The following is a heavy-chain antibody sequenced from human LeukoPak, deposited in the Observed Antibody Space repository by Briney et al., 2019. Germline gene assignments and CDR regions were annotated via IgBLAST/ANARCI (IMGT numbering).Heavy chain of an antibody. V-gene: IGHV3-7*01. CDR1: GLTFSNYW. D-gene: IGHD1/OR15-1a*01. J-gene: IGHJ6*03. CDR3: ARVRREMKRSLGRTTEYSYYYYVDV. CDR2: IKHDGSEK. Sequence: GGSLRLSCAASGLTFSNYWMSWVRQGPGKGLEWVANIKHDGSEKYYIDSVKGRFTISRDNAKNSVYLQMNRLRAEDTAVCYCARVRREMKRSLGRTTEYSYYYYVDVWGKGTTVTVSS.